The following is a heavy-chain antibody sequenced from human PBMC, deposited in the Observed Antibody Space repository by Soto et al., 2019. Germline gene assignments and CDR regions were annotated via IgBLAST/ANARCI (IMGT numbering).Heavy chain of an antibody. CDR1: GYTFTSYA. J-gene: IGHJ4*02. Sequence: QVHLVQSGAEVKKPGASVKVSCKASGYTFTSYAMHWVRQAPGQRLEWMGWINAGNGNTKYSQNFQGRVTITRDTSASTGCMELSSLTSEDTAVYYCARDRGSYTYYFDYWGQGSLVTVSS. D-gene: IGHD1-26*01. CDR3: ARDRGSYTYYFDY. CDR2: INAGNGNT. V-gene: IGHV1-3*01.